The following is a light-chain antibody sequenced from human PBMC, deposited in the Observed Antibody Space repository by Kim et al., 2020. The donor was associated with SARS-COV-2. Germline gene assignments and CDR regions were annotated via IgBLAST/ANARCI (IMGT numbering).Light chain of an antibody. CDR2: GAS. Sequence: ETVMTQSPATLSVSPGERATLSCRAGQSISTYLAWYQHKPGQAPRLLIYGASTRATRVPARFSASGSGTEFTLTISSLQSDDFAVYFCHQYNDWPPGDAFGQGTKLEIK. CDR3: HQYNDWPPGDA. CDR1: QSISTY. J-gene: IGKJ2*01. V-gene: IGKV3-15*01.